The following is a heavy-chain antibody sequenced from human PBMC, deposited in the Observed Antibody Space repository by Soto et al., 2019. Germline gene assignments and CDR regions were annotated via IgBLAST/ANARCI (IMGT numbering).Heavy chain of an antibody. CDR1: GFTFSSYA. D-gene: IGHD3-22*01. CDR3: ARDSDSGYDSSGYYPDY. Sequence: GGSLRLSCAASGFTFSSYAMHWVRQAPGKGLEWVAVISYDGSNKYYADSVKGRFTTSRDNSKNTLYLQMNSLRAEDTAVYYCARDSDSGYDSSGYYPDYWGQGTLVTVSS. CDR2: ISYDGSNK. J-gene: IGHJ4*02. V-gene: IGHV3-30-3*01.